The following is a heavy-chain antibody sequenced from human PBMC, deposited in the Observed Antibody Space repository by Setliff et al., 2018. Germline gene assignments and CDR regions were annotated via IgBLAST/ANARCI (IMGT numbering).Heavy chain of an antibody. J-gene: IGHJ3*02. V-gene: IGHV1-18*04. CDR2: ISAYNDKT. CDR3: ARGFDVGAPRTDSFDI. D-gene: IGHD1-26*01. CDR1: GYTFANSI. Sequence: ASVKVSCKASGYTFANSIFAWVRQAPGQGLEWMGWISAYNDKTYIKEKFQGRLSMTADQSTETVYMEVRSLRFEDTGVYYCARGFDVGAPRTDSFDIWGQGTAVTVSS.